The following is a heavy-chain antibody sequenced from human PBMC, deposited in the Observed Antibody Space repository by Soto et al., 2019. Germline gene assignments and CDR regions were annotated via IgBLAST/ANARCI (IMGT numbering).Heavy chain of an antibody. CDR1: GYTFTSYD. V-gene: IGHV1-8*01. CDR3: ARRSVRDY. D-gene: IGHD3-10*02. Sequence: QLQLVQSGAEVKKPGASVKVSCKASGYTFTSYDINWVRQGTGQGLEWMGLMNPNSGNTGYAQKFQGRVTMTRNTSINTAYMELNSLTSEDTAVYYCARRSVRDYWGQGTLVTVSS. CDR2: MNPNSGNT. J-gene: IGHJ4*02.